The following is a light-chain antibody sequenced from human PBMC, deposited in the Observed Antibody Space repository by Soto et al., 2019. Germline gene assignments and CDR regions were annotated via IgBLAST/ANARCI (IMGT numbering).Light chain of an antibody. CDR2: KAS. V-gene: IGKV1-5*03. CDR3: QQYNGYCT. CDR1: QSIRDL. J-gene: IGKJ1*01. Sequence: DIQMTQSPSTLSASVGDRVTITCRASQSIRDLLAWYQQKPGKAPKLLIYKASSLKSGVPSRFSGSGSGTEFTLTISSLQSDDFASYYCQQYNGYCTFGQGTKVEIK.